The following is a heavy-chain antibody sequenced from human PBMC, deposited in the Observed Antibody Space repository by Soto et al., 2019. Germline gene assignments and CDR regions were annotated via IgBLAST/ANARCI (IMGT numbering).Heavy chain of an antibody. V-gene: IGHV3-72*01. CDR3: AWIRGVFGY. D-gene: IGHD3-10*01. J-gene: IGHJ4*02. CDR2: TKDKAYSYTT. Sequence: EVQLVESGGDLVQPGGSLRLSCAASGFSLSDLFIDWVRQAPGKGLEWIGRTKDKAYSYTTEYAASMKGRFTISRDGSRNSLYLQMSSLKTEDTAVYYCAWIRGVFGYWGQGTLVTVSS. CDR1: GFSLSDLF.